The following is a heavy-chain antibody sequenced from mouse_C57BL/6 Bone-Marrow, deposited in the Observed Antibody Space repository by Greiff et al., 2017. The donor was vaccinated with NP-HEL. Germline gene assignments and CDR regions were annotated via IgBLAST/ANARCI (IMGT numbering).Heavy chain of an antibody. CDR3: ARRYFAMDY. Sequence: ESGPGLVKPSQSLSLTCSVTGYSITSGYYWNWIRQFPGNKLEWMGYISYDGSNNYNPSLKNRISITRDTSKNQFFLTLNSVTTEDTATYYCARRYFAMDYWGQGTSVTVSS. V-gene: IGHV3-6*01. CDR1: GYSITSGYY. CDR2: ISYDGSN. J-gene: IGHJ4*01.